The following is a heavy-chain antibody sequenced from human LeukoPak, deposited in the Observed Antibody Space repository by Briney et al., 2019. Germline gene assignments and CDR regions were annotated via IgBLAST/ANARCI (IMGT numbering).Heavy chain of an antibody. J-gene: IGHJ5*02. CDR1: GGSFSGYY. CDR3: ARGLGSNYFNHPRFDP. D-gene: IGHD4-11*01. Sequence: SETLSLTCAVYGGSFSGYYWSWIRQPPGKGLEWIGEINHSGSTNYNPSLKSRVTISVDTSKNQFSLKLSSVTAADTAVYYCARGLGSNYFNHPRFDPWGQGTLVTVSS. CDR2: INHSGST. V-gene: IGHV4-34*01.